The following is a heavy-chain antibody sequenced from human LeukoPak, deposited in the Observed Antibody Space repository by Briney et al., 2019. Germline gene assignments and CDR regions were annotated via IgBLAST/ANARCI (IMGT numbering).Heavy chain of an antibody. V-gene: IGHV1-69*04. J-gene: IGHJ5*02. CDR3: ARVPQGGSNPNWFDP. CDR2: IVPILRLA. CDR1: GDTFSDYA. Sequence: SVKVSCKASGDTFSDYAISWVRQAPGPGLEWMGRIVPILRLANYAQKFQGRVTITAGKSTSTVYMELSSLRSEDTAVYYCARVPQGGSNPNWFDPWGQGTLVTVSS. D-gene: IGHD2-15*01.